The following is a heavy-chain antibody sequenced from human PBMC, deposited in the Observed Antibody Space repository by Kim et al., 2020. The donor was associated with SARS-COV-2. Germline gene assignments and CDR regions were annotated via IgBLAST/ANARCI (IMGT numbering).Heavy chain of an antibody. V-gene: IGHV3-66*02. CDR2: IYSGGST. J-gene: IGHJ4*02. Sequence: GGSLRLSCAASGFTVSSNYMSWVRQAPGKGLEWVSVIYSGGSTYYADSVKGRFTISRDNSKNTLYLQMNSLRAEDTAVYYCAREGLGYCSGGSCYSGPNWGQGTLVTVSS. CDR1: GFTVSSNY. D-gene: IGHD2-15*01. CDR3: AREGLGYCSGGSCYSGPN.